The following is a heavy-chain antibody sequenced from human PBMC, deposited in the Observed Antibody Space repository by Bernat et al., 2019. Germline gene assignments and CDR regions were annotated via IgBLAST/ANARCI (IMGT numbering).Heavy chain of an antibody. V-gene: IGHV3-15*01. Sequence: EVQLVESGGGLVKPGGSLRLSCAASGFTFSNAWMSWVRQAPGKGLEWVGRIKSKTDGGTTDYAAPVKGRFTISRDDSKNTLYLQMNSLKTEDTAVYYCTTDPNRRKYYDDSSGRVAFDIWGQGTMVTVSS. J-gene: IGHJ3*02. CDR2: IKSKTDGGTT. CDR1: GFTFSNAW. CDR3: TTDPNRRKYYDDSSGRVAFDI. D-gene: IGHD3-22*01.